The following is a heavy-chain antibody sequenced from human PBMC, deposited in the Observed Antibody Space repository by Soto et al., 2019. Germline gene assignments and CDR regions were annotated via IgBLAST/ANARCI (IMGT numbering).Heavy chain of an antibody. J-gene: IGHJ5*02. CDR3: TRDTSDYHSNGFDP. CDR1: GGTFANFA. CDR2: IIPIFGTG. V-gene: IGHV1-69*01. D-gene: IGHD4-17*01. Sequence: QVQLVQSGAEVKKPGSSVKVSCKTFGGTFANFAINWVRQAPGQGLEWMGGIIPIFGTGHYAQKFQGRVTITADESTSTTYMELSSLRSEDTGIYYCTRDTSDYHSNGFDPWGQGTLVTVSS.